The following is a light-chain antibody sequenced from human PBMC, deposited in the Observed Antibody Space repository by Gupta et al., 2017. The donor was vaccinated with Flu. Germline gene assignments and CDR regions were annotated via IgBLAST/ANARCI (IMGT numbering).Light chain of an antibody. CDR3: QQRSTLKN. CDR1: QSVSSY. V-gene: IGKV3-11*01. Sequence: EIVLTQSPATLSLSPGERATLSCRASQSVSSYLAWYQQKPGQAPRLIIYDASNWATGIPARFSGSGSVKDFTLTISSLGHEDFAIYYGQQRSTLKNFGQGTQVEIK. CDR2: DAS. J-gene: IGKJ5*01.